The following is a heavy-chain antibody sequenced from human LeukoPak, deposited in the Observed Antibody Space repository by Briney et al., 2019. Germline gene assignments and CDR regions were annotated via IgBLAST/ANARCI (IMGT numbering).Heavy chain of an antibody. J-gene: IGHJ5*02. D-gene: IGHD3-3*01. CDR2: IIPIFGTA. V-gene: IGHV1-69*13. Sequence: ASVKVSCKASGGTFSSYAISWVRQAPGQRLEWMGRIIPIFGTANYAQTFQGRVTITADESTSTAYMELSSLRSEATAVYYCARSRRITIFGVVIPRGWFAPWGQGTLVTVSS. CDR1: GGTFSSYA. CDR3: ARSRRITIFGVVIPRGWFAP.